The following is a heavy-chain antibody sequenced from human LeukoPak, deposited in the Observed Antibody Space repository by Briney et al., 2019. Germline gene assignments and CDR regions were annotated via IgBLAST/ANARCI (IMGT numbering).Heavy chain of an antibody. D-gene: IGHD3-22*01. Sequence: SETLSLTCAVSGYSISSGYYWGWIRQPPGKGLEWIGSIYHSGSTYYNPSLKSRVTISVDTSKNQFSLKLSSVTAADTAVYYCASGPYDSSDYWGQGTLVTVYS. CDR1: GYSISSGYY. J-gene: IGHJ4*02. CDR3: ASGPYDSSDY. CDR2: IYHSGST. V-gene: IGHV4-38-2*01.